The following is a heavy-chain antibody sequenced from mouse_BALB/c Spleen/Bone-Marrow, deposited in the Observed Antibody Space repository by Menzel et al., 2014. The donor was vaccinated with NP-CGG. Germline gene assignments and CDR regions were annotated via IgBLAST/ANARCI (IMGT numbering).Heavy chain of an antibody. V-gene: IGHV14-3*02. CDR1: GFNIKDAY. D-gene: IGHD1-3*01. J-gene: IGHJ3*01. CDR2: IAPANGNT. CDR3: ARSPGEVNY. Sequence: VQLQQPGAELVKPGASVKLSCTASGFNIKDAYMHWVKQRPAQGLEWIGRIAPANGNTEYDPKFLDKATITADTSFNTAFLQLSSLTSEDTAVYYCARSPGEVNYWGQGTLVTVSA.